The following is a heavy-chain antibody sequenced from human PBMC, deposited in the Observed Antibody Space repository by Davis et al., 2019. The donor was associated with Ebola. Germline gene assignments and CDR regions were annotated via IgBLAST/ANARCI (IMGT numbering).Heavy chain of an antibody. CDR1: GFTFDDYA. J-gene: IGHJ6*02. D-gene: IGHD4-17*01. CDR2: ISWNSGSI. CDR3: ARDYGDYAEGYYYYYGMDV. V-gene: IGHV3-9*01. Sequence: SLKISCAASGFTFDDYAMHWVRQAPGKGLEWVSGISWNSGSIGYADSVKGRFTISRDNSKNTLYLQMNSLRAEDTAVYYCARDYGDYAEGYYYYYGMDVWGQGTTVTVSS.